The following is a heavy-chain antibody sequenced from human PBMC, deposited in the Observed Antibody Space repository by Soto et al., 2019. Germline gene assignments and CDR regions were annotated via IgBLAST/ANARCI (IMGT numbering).Heavy chain of an antibody. CDR1: GFTFTTYS. D-gene: IGHD2-2*02. Sequence: EVQLVESGGGLVQPGGSLRLSCAASGFTFTTYSMNWVRQAPGKGLEWISYISSSSTTIYYADSVKGRFTISRDSAKNSLFLQMNSLRDEDTAIYYCARHSRAGSDTCYTDYYFGLDVWGQGTTITGSS. CDR3: ARHSRAGSDTCYTDYYFGLDV. CDR2: ISSSSTTI. J-gene: IGHJ6*02. V-gene: IGHV3-48*02.